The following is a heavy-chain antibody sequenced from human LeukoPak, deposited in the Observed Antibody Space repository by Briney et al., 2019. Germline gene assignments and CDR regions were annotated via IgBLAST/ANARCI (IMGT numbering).Heavy chain of an antibody. Sequence: SETLSLTCTVSGGSISSYYWSWIRQPAGKGLEWIGRIYTSGSTNYNPSLKSRVTISIDTSKNQFSLKLNSVTAADTAVYYCARVRAYGSGSYMFDYWGQGTLVTVSS. CDR1: GGSISSYY. CDR3: ARVRAYGSGSYMFDY. D-gene: IGHD3-10*01. V-gene: IGHV4-4*07. CDR2: IYTSGST. J-gene: IGHJ4*02.